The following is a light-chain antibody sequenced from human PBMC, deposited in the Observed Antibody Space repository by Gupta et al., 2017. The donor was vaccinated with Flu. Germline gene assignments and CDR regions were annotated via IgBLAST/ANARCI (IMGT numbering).Light chain of an antibody. CDR2: CAS. CDR3: QQYYTTPLT. J-gene: IGKJ1*01. Sequence: PREGATINSDTSQSILYNTTNKNYLAWYQQKPGQPPRLLIYCASTRESGVPDRFSGSGSGTDFTLTISSLQAEDAAVYYCQQYYTTPLTFGQGTKVEVK. CDR1: QSILYNTTNKNY. V-gene: IGKV4-1*01.